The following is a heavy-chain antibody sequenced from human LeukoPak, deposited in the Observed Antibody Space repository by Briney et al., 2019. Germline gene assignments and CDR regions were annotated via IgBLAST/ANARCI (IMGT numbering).Heavy chain of an antibody. CDR3: AKDLTTGLYYYYGMDV. Sequence: GGSLRLSCAASGFTFSSYAMSWVRQAPGKGLEWVANIKLDGSEKNYVDSVKGRFTISRDNAKNSLYLQMNSLRAEDTAVYYCAKDLTTGLYYYYGMDVWGQGTTVTVSS. V-gene: IGHV3-7*03. D-gene: IGHD4-11*01. J-gene: IGHJ6*02. CDR2: IKLDGSEK. CDR1: GFTFSSYA.